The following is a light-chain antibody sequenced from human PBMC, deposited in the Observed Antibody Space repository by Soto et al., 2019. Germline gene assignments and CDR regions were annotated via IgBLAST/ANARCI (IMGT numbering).Light chain of an antibody. CDR2: GAS. CDR3: QQYGSSPPWT. Sequence: EIVLTQSPGTLSLSPGERATLSCRASQSVSSSFLAWYQQKPGQAPRLLIYGASSRATGIPDRFSGSGSRTDFTLTISSLEPEDFAVYYCQQYGSSPPWTFGQGTKVEIK. CDR1: QSVSSSF. J-gene: IGKJ1*01. V-gene: IGKV3-20*01.